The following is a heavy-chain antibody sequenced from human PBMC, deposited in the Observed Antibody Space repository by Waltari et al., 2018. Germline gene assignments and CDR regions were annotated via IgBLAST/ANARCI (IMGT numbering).Heavy chain of an antibody. CDR3: ARDRYCSGGSCYGGGGAFDI. CDR2: IYSSGTT. J-gene: IGHJ3*02. Sequence: QVQLQESGPGLVKPSETLSLTCTVSGGSISSYYWSWIRQPPGKGLVWLGYIYSSGTTNHNPSLKSRVTISVDTSKNQFSLKLSSVTAADTAVYYCARDRYCSGGSCYGGGGAFDIWGQGTMVTVSS. V-gene: IGHV4-59*01. CDR1: GGSISSYY. D-gene: IGHD2-15*01.